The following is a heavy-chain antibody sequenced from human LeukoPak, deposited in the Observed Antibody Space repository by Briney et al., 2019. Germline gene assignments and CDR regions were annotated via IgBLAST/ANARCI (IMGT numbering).Heavy chain of an antibody. CDR2: IKSKTDGGTT. CDR1: GFTFSTFN. D-gene: IGHD1-7*01. CDR3: TTVRFDWNYVWFDP. Sequence: GGSLRLSCAASGFTFSTFNMNWVRQAPGKGLEWVGRIKSKTDGGTTEHAAPVKGRFTISRDDSKNMLYLQMNSLKTEDTAVYYCTTVRFDWNYVWFDPWGQGTLVTVSS. J-gene: IGHJ5*02. V-gene: IGHV3-15*01.